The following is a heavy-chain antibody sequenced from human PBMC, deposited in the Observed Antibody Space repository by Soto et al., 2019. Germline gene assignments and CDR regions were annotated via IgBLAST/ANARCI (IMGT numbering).Heavy chain of an antibody. D-gene: IGHD5-12*01. Sequence: QVQLQESGPGLVKPSGTLSLSSAVSGGSVSNNNWWSWVRQSPGNGLEWIGEIHHSGGTSYNPSLESRATLSVDKSKNELSLSLNYVTAAHTAVYYCTKNSAYALDYWGLGILVTVSS. CDR2: IHHSGGT. CDR1: GGSVSNNNW. CDR3: TKNSAYALDY. J-gene: IGHJ4*02. V-gene: IGHV4-4*02.